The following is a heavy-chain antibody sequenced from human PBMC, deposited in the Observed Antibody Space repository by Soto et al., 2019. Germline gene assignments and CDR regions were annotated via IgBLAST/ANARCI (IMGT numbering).Heavy chain of an antibody. CDR3: AHRVLRTVFGLVTTTAIYFDF. Sequence: QITLNESGPTVVRPTETLTLTCRFSGFSLTTSGVGVGWIRQSPGKAPEWVALIYWDDDKRYSASLKSRLNITKGTSKNQVVLTVSDLDPTDTATYYCAHRVLRTVFGLVTTTAIYFDFWGQGTPVAVSS. D-gene: IGHD3-3*01. CDR1: GFSLTTSGVG. CDR2: IYWDDDK. V-gene: IGHV2-5*02. J-gene: IGHJ4*02.